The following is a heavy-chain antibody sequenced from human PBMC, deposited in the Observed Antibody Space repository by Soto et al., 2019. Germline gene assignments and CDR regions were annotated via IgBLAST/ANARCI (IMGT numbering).Heavy chain of an antibody. J-gene: IGHJ4*02. CDR1: GFTFSSYA. CDR3: AKSRYSSSWYQLKTVFDY. D-gene: IGHD6-13*01. V-gene: IGHV3-23*01. Sequence: GGSLRLSCAASGFTFSSYAMSWVRQAPGKGLEWVSAISGSGGSTYYADSVKGRFTISRDNSKNTLYLQMNSLRAEDTAVYYCAKSRYSSSWYQLKTVFDYWGQGTLVTVSS. CDR2: ISGSGGST.